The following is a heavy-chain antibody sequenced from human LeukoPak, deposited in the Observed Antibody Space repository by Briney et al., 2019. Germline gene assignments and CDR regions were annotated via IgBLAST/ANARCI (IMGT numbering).Heavy chain of an antibody. V-gene: IGHV3-30*02. CDR1: GFTFSSYG. J-gene: IGHJ3*02. CDR2: IRYDGSNE. Sequence: GGSLRLSCVASGFTFSSYGMHWVRQAPGKGLEWVAFIRYDGSNEYYADSVKGRFTISRDISKNTLYLQMNSLRAEDTAVYYCVSSRPDIFEIWGQGTRVTVSS. D-gene: IGHD2-15*01. CDR3: VSSRPDIFEI.